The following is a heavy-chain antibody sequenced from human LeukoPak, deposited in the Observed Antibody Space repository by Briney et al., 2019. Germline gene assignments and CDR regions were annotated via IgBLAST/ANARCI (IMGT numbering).Heavy chain of an antibody. J-gene: IGHJ4*02. V-gene: IGHV4-38-2*02. CDR2: IYHSGST. CDR1: GYSISSGYY. D-gene: IGHD5-12*01. Sequence: PSETLSLTCTVSGYSISSGYYWGWIRQPPGKGLEWIGSIYHSGSTYYNPSLKSRVTISVDTSKNQFSLKLSSVTAADTAVYYCARGNSGYDWYFDYWGQGTLVTVSS. CDR3: ARGNSGYDWYFDY.